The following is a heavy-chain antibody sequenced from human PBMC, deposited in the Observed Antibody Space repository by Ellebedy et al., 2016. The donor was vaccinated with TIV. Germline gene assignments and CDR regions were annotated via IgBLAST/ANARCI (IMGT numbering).Heavy chain of an antibody. D-gene: IGHD3-10*01. CDR2: IWYDGSNK. CDR3: VRDGPPGSFSSWGWFDP. CDR1: GFTFSSYG. V-gene: IGHV3-33*01. J-gene: IGHJ5*02. Sequence: GGSLRLSCAASGFTFSSYGMHWVRQAPGKGLEWVAVIWYDGSNKYYAESVNGRFTIFRDNSKNTLHLQMNNLRTEDTSMYYCVRDGPPGSFSSWGWFDPWGQGTLVTVSS.